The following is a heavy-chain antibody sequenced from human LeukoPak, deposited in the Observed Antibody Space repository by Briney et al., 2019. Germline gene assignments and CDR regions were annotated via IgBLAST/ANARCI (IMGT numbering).Heavy chain of an antibody. J-gene: IGHJ4*02. CDR1: GFTFSSYN. D-gene: IGHD2-2*01. V-gene: IGHV3-21*01. CDR2: ISGSGNYI. CDR3: ASSPMLFY. Sequence: PGGSLRLSCAASGFTFSSYNMNWVRQAPGKGLEWVSTISGSGNYIFYADSVKGRFTISRDNAKNSLYLQMNSLRAEDTAVYYCASSPMLFYWGQGTLVTVSS.